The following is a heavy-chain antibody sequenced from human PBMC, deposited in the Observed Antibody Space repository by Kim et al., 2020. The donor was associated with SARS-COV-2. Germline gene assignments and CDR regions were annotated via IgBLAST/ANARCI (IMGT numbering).Heavy chain of an antibody. CDR2: IVVGSGNT. J-gene: IGHJ6*02. Sequence: SVKVSCKASGFTFTSSAVQWVRQARGQRLEWIGWIVVGSGNTNYAQKFQERVTITRDMSTSTAYMELSSLRSEDTAVYYCASVNGAPNPHVTYYYGMDVWGQGTTVTVSS. CDR3: ASVNGAPNPHVTYYYGMDV. CDR1: GFTFTSSA. D-gene: IGHD3-10*01. V-gene: IGHV1-58*01.